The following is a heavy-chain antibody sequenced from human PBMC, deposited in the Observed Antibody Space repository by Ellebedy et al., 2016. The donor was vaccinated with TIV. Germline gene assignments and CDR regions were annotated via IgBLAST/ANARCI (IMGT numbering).Heavy chain of an antibody. CDR1: GLTFSSYW. D-gene: IGHD3-3*01. J-gene: IGHJ4*02. CDR3: ARAVGGSGAY. V-gene: IGHV3-7*01. CDR2: IKPDGSEK. Sequence: GGSLRLSXEVSGLTFSSYWMHWVRQAPGKGLEWVANIKPDGSEKYYVDSVKGRFTISRDNAKNSLYLQMNSLRAEDTAVYYCARAVGGSGAYWGQGTLVTVSS.